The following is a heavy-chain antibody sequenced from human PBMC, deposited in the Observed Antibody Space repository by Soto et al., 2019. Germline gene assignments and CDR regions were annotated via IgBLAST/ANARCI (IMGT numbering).Heavy chain of an antibody. CDR1: GYDFNTNW. D-gene: IGHD2-2*01. CDR2: MYPGDSDT. CDR3: ARLPRDCNRTSCYYADH. V-gene: IGHV5-51*01. J-gene: IGHJ4*02. Sequence: GESLKISCRGSGYDFNTNWFGWVRQLPGRGLEWVGIMYPGDSDTRYNPSLQGHVTLSVDVTVSTAFLQWRSLETSDTGMYFCARLPRDCNRTSCYYADHWGQGTQVTVSS.